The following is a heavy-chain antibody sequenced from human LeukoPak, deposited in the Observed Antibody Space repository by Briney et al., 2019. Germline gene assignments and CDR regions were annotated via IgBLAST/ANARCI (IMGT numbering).Heavy chain of an antibody. D-gene: IGHD6-6*01. Sequence: GGSLRLSCAASGFIFSSYDMHWVRQPTGKGLEWVSGIGAAGDTYYLDSGKGRFTISRDNAKNSLYLQMNSLRAEDTAVYYCARDGKVYSSSSPFDYWGQGTLVTVSS. CDR2: IGAAGDT. CDR3: ARDGKVYSSSSPFDY. V-gene: IGHV3-13*01. J-gene: IGHJ4*02. CDR1: GFIFSSYD.